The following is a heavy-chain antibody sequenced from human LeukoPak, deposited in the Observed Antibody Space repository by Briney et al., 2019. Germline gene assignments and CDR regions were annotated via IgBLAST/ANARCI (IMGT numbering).Heavy chain of an antibody. D-gene: IGHD5-18*01. CDR3: ARVFKGYSDGFVGN. J-gene: IGHJ4*02. CDR2: IYYSGST. CDR1: RGSLSRYS. V-gene: IGHV4-59*01. Sequence: SETPSLTSTVSRGSLSRYSWSSIRQPPGQGLEWIGYIYYSGSTNYNPSPKSRVTISVDTSKNQFSLKLSSVTAADTAVYYCARVFKGYSDGFVGNWGQGTRVTVSS.